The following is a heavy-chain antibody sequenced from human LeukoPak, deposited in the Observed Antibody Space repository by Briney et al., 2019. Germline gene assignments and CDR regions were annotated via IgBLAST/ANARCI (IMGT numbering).Heavy chain of an antibody. Sequence: SKTLSLTCAVYGGSFSGYYWSWIRQPPGKGLEWIGEINHSGSTNYNPSLKSRVTISVDTSKNQFSLKLSSVTAADTAVYYCARGRFDPCGQGTLVTVSS. CDR2: INHSGST. CDR1: GGSFSGYY. J-gene: IGHJ5*02. CDR3: ARGRFDP. V-gene: IGHV4-34*01.